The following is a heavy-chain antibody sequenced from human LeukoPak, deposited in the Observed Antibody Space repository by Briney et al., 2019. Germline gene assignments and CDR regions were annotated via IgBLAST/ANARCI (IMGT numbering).Heavy chain of an antibody. V-gene: IGHV3-9*01. CDR3: AEDISGTYFFDY. J-gene: IGHJ4*02. CDR2: ISWNSDSI. D-gene: IGHD1-26*01. CDR1: GFTFDDYA. Sequence: GRSLRLSCAASGFTFDDYAMHWVRQAPGKGLEWVSGISWNSDSIGYVDSVKGRFTISRDNAKNILYLQMDSLRAEDTAFYYCAEDISGTYFFDYWGQGTLVTVSS.